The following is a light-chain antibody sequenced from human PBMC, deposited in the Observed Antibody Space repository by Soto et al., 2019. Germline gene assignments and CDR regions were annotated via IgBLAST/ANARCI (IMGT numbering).Light chain of an antibody. J-gene: IGLJ3*02. CDR3: ETWDSNNWV. V-gene: IGLV4-60*02. Sequence: QSVLTQSSSASASLGSSVKLTCTLSSGHSSYIIAWHQQQPGKAPRYLMKLEGSGNYNKGSGVPDRFSGSSSGADRYLTISNLQFEDEADYYCETWDSNNWVFGGGTKLTFL. CDR2: LEGSGNY. CDR1: SGHSSYI.